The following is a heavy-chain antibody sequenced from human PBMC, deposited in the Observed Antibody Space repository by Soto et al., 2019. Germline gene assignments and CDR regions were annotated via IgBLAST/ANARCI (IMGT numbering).Heavy chain of an antibody. CDR3: TTYHGDYNFDH. J-gene: IGHJ5*02. Sequence: QVPLVQSGAEVKKPGASVKVSCKVSGYTLNEVAMHWVRQAPGKGLEWLGGFDPDEAETIYAQHFQGRVTMTEDTSTDTVYMELSSLGSEDTALYFCTTYHGDYNFDHWGQGTLVTVSS. D-gene: IGHD4-17*01. CDR2: FDPDEAET. V-gene: IGHV1-24*01. CDR1: GYTLNEVA.